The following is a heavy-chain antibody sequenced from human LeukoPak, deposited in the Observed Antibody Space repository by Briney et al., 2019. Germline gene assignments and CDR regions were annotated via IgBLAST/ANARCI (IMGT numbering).Heavy chain of an antibody. CDR2: INPSGGST. Sequence: ASVKVSCKASGYTFTSYYMHWVRQAPGQGLEWMGIINPSGGSTSYAQKFQGRVTMTRDMSTSTVYMELSSLRSEDTAVYYCATSSPISMIVVLFDIWGQGTMVTVSS. J-gene: IGHJ3*02. V-gene: IGHV1-46*01. CDR1: GYTFTSYY. D-gene: IGHD3-22*01. CDR3: ATSSPISMIVVLFDI.